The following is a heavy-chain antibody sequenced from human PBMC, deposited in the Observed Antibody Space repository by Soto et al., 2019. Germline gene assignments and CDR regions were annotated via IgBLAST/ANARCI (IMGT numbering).Heavy chain of an antibody. CDR2: ISAYNGNT. D-gene: IGHD2-2*02. CDR3: ARPSPTCSSTSCYTSIDY. Sequence: ASVKVSCKASGYTFTSYGISWVRQAPGQGLEWMGWISAYNGNTNYAQKPQGRVTMTTDTSTSTAYMELRSLRSDDTAVYYCARPSPTCSSTSCYTSIDYWGQGTLVTVSS. J-gene: IGHJ4*02. CDR1: GYTFTSYG. V-gene: IGHV1-18*01.